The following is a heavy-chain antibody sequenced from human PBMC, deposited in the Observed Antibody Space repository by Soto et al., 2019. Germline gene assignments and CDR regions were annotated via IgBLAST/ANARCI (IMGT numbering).Heavy chain of an antibody. J-gene: IGHJ5*02. CDR1: VFTFSSYW. CDR2: INSDGSST. D-gene: IGHD5-18*01. Sequence: SLRLSYAAYVFTFSSYWVLWVRQAPGKGLVWVSRINSDGSSTSYADSVKGRFTISRDNAKNTLYLQMNSLRAEDAAVYYCERVSRVYSYGEDWFDPWGQGT. V-gene: IGHV3-74*01. CDR3: ERVSRVYSYGEDWFDP.